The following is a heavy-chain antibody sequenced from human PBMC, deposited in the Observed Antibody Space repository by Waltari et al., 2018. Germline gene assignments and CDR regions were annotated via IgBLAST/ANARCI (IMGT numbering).Heavy chain of an antibody. CDR1: GGTFSSYA. V-gene: IGHV1-69*12. CDR3: ASGDIVVVVAATPDAFDI. J-gene: IGHJ3*02. Sequence: QVQLVQSGAEVKKPGSSVKVSCKASGGTFSSYAISWVRQAPGQGLEWMGGIIPILGTANYAQKFQGRVTITADESTSTAYMELSSLRSEDTAVYYCASGDIVVVVAATPDAFDIWGQGTMVTVSS. D-gene: IGHD2-15*01. CDR2: IIPILGTA.